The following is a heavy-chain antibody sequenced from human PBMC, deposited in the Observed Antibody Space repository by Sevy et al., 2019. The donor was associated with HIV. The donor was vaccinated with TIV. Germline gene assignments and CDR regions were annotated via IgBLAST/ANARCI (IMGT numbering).Heavy chain of an antibody. CDR3: AKSGGLTDYGMDV. D-gene: IGHD3-16*01. J-gene: IGHJ6*02. CDR2: MYYTGST. V-gene: IGHV4-61*01. Sequence: SETLSLTCTVSGGSVSSGSYYWTWIRQPPGKGLECIGYMYYTGSTNYNPSLMSRVTISVDTSKNQFSLKLSSVTAPDTALYYCAKSGGLTDYGMDVWGQGTTVTVSS. CDR1: GGSVSSGSYY.